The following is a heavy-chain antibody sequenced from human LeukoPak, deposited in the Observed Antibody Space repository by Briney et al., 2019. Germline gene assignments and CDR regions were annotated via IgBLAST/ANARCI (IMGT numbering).Heavy chain of an antibody. CDR3: AKAVKMAYSSSWYFDY. CDR1: GFTFSSYA. Sequence: GGSLRLSCAASGFTFSSYAMSLVRQAPGKGLEWVSAISGSGGSTYYADSVKGRFTISRDNSKNTLYLQMNSLRAEDTAVYYCAKAVKMAYSSSWYFDYWGQGTLVTVSS. D-gene: IGHD6-13*01. CDR2: ISGSGGST. J-gene: IGHJ4*02. V-gene: IGHV3-23*01.